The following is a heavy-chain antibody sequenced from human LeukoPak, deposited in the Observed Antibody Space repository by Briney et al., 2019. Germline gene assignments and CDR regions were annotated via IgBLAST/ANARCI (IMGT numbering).Heavy chain of an antibody. CDR1: GFTFSSYS. Sequence: GGSLRLSCAASGFTFSSYSMNWVRQAPGKGLEWVSYISSSSSTIYYADSVKGRFTISRDNAKNSLYLQMNSLRDEDTAVYYCARDSGSSWVNYYYYGMDVWGQGTTVTVPS. CDR3: ARDSGSSWVNYYYYGMDV. J-gene: IGHJ6*02. CDR2: ISSSSSTI. V-gene: IGHV3-48*02. D-gene: IGHD6-13*01.